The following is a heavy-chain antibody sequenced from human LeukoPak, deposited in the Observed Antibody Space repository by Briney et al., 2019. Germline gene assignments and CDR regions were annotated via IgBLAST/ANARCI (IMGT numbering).Heavy chain of an antibody. V-gene: IGHV4-34*01. CDR3: ARGSVTSYYYYYGMDV. CDR2: INHSGSI. D-gene: IGHD4-17*01. CDR1: GGSFSGYY. Sequence: PSETLSLTCAVYGGSFSGYYWSWIRQPPGRGLEWIGEINHSGSINYNPSLKSRVTISVDTSKNQFSLKLSSVTAADTAVYYCARGSVTSYYYYYGMDVWGQGTTVTVSS. J-gene: IGHJ6*02.